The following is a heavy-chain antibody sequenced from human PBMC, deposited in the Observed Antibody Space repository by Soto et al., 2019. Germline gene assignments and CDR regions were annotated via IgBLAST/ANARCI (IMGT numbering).Heavy chain of an antibody. J-gene: IGHJ6*02. CDR1: GFTFSDYY. V-gene: IGHV3-11*01. D-gene: IGHD6-19*01. CDR3: ARDRGEYSRGTGGGVTYYYYGMDV. CDR2: ISSSGSTI. Sequence: GGSLRLSCAASGFTFSDYYMSWIRQAPGKGLEWVSYISSSGSTIYYAASVKGRFTISRDNAKNSLYLQMNSLRAEDTAVYYCARDRGEYSRGTGGGVTYYYYGMDVWGQGTTVTVSS.